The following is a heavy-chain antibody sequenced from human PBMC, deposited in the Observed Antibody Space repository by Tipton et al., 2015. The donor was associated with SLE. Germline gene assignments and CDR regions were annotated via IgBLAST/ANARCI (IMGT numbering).Heavy chain of an antibody. D-gene: IGHD3-9*01. CDR1: GGSITSSSYY. V-gene: IGHV4-39*07. CDR3: ARDGGGRYFDWLPDAFDI. J-gene: IGHJ3*02. Sequence: LRLSCAVYGGSITSSSYYWAWIRQSPGEGVEWIGEIYYRGGTNYNPSLESRVTISVDTSKNQFSLKLTSVTAADTAVYYCARDGGGRYFDWLPDAFDIWGQGTMVTVSS. CDR2: IYYRGGT.